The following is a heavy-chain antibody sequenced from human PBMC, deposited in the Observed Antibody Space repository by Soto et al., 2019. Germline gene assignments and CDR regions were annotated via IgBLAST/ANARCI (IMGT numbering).Heavy chain of an antibody. CDR3: ARCITLPTPLDY. CDR1: GGTLSNYG. D-gene: IGHD1-20*01. V-gene: IGHV1-69*13. J-gene: IGHJ4*02. Sequence: SVKVSCKASGGTLSNYGISWVRQAPGQGLEWMGGIIPVFGAANYAQKFQGRVTITADESTTTVYMDVSSLRSDDTAVYYCARCITLPTPLDYWGQGTLVTVSS. CDR2: IIPVFGAA.